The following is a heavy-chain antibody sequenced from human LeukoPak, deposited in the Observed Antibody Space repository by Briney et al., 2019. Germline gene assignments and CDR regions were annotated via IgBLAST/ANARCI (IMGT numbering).Heavy chain of an antibody. D-gene: IGHD5-12*01. Sequence: GGSLRLSCTASGFTFGDYGMSWFRQAPGKGLEWVGFIRSEAYDTTPQYGASVKGRFTISKGDSRRIAFLQMSGLKAEDTAVYYCSRAAGYDFILEYWGQGTLVTVSS. CDR2: IRSEAYDTTP. V-gene: IGHV3-49*03. CDR1: GFTFGDYG. J-gene: IGHJ4*02. CDR3: SRAAGYDFILEY.